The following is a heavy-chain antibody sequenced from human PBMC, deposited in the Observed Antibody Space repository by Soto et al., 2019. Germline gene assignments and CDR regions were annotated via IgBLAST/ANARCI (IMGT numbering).Heavy chain of an antibody. D-gene: IGHD3-10*01. Sequence: GGSQRLTCAASGFNFSNAWISWVRQVPGTGLEWVCRIKSKTDGGTTDYAAPVKGRFTISRDDSKNTLFLQMNSLRAEDTAVYYCARDPQGSYCYIDYWGQGTPVTVSS. CDR1: GFNFSNAW. CDR3: ARDPQGSYCYIDY. CDR2: IKSKTDGGTT. J-gene: IGHJ4*02. V-gene: IGHV3-15*01.